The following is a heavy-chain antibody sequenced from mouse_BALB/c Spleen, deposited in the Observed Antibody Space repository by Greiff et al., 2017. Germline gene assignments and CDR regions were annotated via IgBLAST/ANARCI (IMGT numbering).Heavy chain of an antibody. CDR1: GYTFTSYW. CDR2: INPSTGYT. V-gene: IGHV1-7*01. Sequence: VQLQQSGAELAKPGASVKMSCKASGYTFTSYWMHWVKQRPGQGLEWIGYINPSTGYTEYNQKFKDKATLTADKSSSTAYMQLSSLTSEDSAVYYCARYYYGSSGGFAYWGQGTLVTVSA. J-gene: IGHJ3*01. D-gene: IGHD1-1*01. CDR3: ARYYYGSSGGFAY.